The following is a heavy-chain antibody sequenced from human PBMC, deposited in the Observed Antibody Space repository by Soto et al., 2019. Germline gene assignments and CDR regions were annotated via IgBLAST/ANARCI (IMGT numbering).Heavy chain of an antibody. CDR3: ASSYYDYVWGSYRYAFDI. J-gene: IGHJ3*02. V-gene: IGHV4-31*03. D-gene: IGHD3-16*02. Sequence: PSETLSLTCTVSGGSISGGGYYWSWIRQHPGKGLKWIGYIYYSGSTYYNPSLKSRVTISVDTSKNQFSLKLSSVTAADTAVYYCASSYYDYVWGSYRYAFDIWGQGTMVT. CDR2: IYYSGST. CDR1: GGSISGGGYY.